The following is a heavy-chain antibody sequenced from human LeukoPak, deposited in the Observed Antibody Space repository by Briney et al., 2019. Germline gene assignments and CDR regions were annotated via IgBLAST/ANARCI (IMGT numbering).Heavy chain of an antibody. CDR1: GGSFSGYY. V-gene: IGHV4-34*01. CDR2: INHSGST. J-gene: IGHJ5*02. CDR3: ARGSWFDP. Sequence: PSETLSLTCAVYGGSFSGYYWSWIRQPPGKGLEWIGEINHSGSTNYNPSLKNRVTISVDTSKNQFSLKLSSVTAADTAVYYCARGSWFDPWGEGTLVTVSS.